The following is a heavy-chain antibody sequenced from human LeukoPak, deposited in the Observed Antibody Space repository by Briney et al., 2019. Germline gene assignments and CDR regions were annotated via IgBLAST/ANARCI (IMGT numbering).Heavy chain of an antibody. J-gene: IGHJ4*01. V-gene: IGHV3-23*01. Sequence: GGSLRLSCAASGFTFSSYAMSWVRQAPGKGLEWVSATSGSGGSTYYADSVKGRFTISRDNSKNTLYLQMNSLRAEDTAVYYCAKDEYCSSTSCYSWGQGTLVTVSS. CDR3: AKDEYCSSTSCYS. D-gene: IGHD2-2*02. CDR1: GFTFSSYA. CDR2: TSGSGGST.